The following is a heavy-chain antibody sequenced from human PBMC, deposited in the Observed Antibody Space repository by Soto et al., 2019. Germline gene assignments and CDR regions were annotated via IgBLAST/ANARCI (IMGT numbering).Heavy chain of an antibody. CDR1: GYSFTSDD. V-gene: IGHV1-8*01. CDR2: MNPNSGNT. D-gene: IGHD2-15*01. Sequence: ASVKVSCKASGYSFTSDDINWVRQATGQGLEWMGWMNPNSGNTGYAQKFQGRVTMTRNTSISTAYMELSSLRSEDTAVYYCARAPRYCSGGNCFYYFDYWGQGTLVTVSS. CDR3: ARAPRYCSGGNCFYYFDY. J-gene: IGHJ4*02.